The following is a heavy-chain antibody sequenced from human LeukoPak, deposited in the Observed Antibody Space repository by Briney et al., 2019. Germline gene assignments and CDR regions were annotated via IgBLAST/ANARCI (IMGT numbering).Heavy chain of an antibody. J-gene: IGHJ4*02. D-gene: IGHD7-27*01. CDR3: ARGDWGPLWYYFDY. CDR1: GGSISSSSYY. CDR2: IYYSGST. Sequence: SETLSLTCTVSGGSISSSSYYWGWVRQPPGKGLEWIGSIYYSGSTYYNPSLKSRVTISVDTSKNQFSLKLSSVTAADTAVYYCARGDWGPLWYYFDYWGQGTLVTVSS. V-gene: IGHV4-39*07.